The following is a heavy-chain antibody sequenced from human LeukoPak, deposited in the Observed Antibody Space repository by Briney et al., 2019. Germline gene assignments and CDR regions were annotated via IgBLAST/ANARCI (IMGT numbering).Heavy chain of an antibody. CDR3: ARDCSSTSCYGDYYYYYMDV. J-gene: IGHJ6*03. D-gene: IGHD2-2*01. CDR2: IIPIFGTA. CDR1: GGTFSSYA. Sequence: SVKVSFKASGGTFSSYAISWVRPAPGQGLEWMGGIIPIFGTAIYAQKCQGRVTITADESTSTAYMELSSLRSEDTAVYYCARDCSSTSCYGDYYYYYMDVWGKGTTVTVSS. V-gene: IGHV1-69*01.